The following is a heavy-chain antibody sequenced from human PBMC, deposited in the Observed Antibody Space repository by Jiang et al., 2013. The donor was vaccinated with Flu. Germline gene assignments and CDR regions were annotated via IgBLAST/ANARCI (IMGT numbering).Heavy chain of an antibody. CDR2: ILYDGSKE. CDR3: ASGSLPLRYDSSGYDY. J-gene: IGHJ4*02. CDR1: GFTSSNYA. Sequence: QLVESGGGVVQPGRSLRLSCAASGFTSSNYAMNWVRQAPGKGLEWVAGILYDGSKEFHAESVEGRFTVSRDNAKNTLYLLLNSLRAEDTAVYYCASGSLPLRYDSSGYDYWGQGTLVTVSS. D-gene: IGHD3-22*01. V-gene: IGHV3-30*19.